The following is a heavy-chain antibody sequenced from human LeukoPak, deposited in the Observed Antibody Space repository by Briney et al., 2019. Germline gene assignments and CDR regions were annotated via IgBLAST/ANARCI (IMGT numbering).Heavy chain of an antibody. D-gene: IGHD3-3*01. Sequence: GGSLRLSCAASGFTFSSYAMSWVRQAPGKGLEWVSAISGSGGSTYYADSVKGRFTISRDNSKNTLYLQMNSLRAEDTAVYYCAKVRVITIFGVVTHDAFDIWGQGTMVTVSS. V-gene: IGHV3-23*01. CDR1: GFTFSSYA. CDR3: AKVRVITIFGVVTHDAFDI. J-gene: IGHJ3*02. CDR2: ISGSGGST.